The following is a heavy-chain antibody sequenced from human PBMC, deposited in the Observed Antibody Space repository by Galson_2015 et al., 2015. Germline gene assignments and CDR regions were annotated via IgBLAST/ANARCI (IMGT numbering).Heavy chain of an antibody. V-gene: IGHV1-2*04. CDR2: INPNSGGT. J-gene: IGHJ5*02. CDR3: ARGGSRHLLGYCSSTSCSNWFDP. CDR1: GSTFTGYY. Sequence: QSGAEVKKPGASVQVSCKASGSTFTGYYMHWVRQAPGQGLEWMGWINPNSGGTNYAKKVQGWVTMTRDTSISTAYMELSRLRSDDTAVYYCARGGSRHLLGYCSSTSCSNWFDPWGQGTLVTVSS. D-gene: IGHD2-2*01.